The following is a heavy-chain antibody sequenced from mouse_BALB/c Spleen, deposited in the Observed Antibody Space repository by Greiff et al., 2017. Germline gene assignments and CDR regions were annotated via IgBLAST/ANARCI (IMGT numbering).Heavy chain of an antibody. Sequence: EVKLMESGGGLVKPGGSLKLSCAASGFTFSDYYMYWVRQTPEKRLEWVATISDGGSYTYYPDSVKGRFTISRDNAKNNLYLQMSSLKSEDTAMYYCARDPYRYDGAWFAYWGQGTLVTVSA. CDR3: ARDPYRYDGAWFAY. V-gene: IGHV5-4*02. J-gene: IGHJ3*01. D-gene: IGHD2-14*01. CDR1: GFTFSDYY. CDR2: ISDGGSYT.